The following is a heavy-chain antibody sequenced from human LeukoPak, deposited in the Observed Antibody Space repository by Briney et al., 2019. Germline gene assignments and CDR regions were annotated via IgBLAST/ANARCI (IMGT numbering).Heavy chain of an antibody. J-gene: IGHJ6*03. CDR1: GYTFTSYD. CDR2: MNPNSGNT. Sequence: ASVKVSCKASGYTFTSYDINWVRRATGQGLEWMGWMNPNSGNTGYAQKFQGRVTMTRNTSISTAYMELSSLRSEDTAVYYCARVQGRRAYYYMDVWGKGTTVTISS. V-gene: IGHV1-8*01. CDR3: ARVQGRRAYYYMDV. D-gene: IGHD2-15*01.